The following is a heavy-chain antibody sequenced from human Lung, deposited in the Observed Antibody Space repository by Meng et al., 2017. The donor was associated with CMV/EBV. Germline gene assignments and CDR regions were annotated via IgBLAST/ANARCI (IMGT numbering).Heavy chain of an antibody. V-gene: IGHV1-2*02. D-gene: IGHD3-10*01. CDR2: INPHSGGT. CDR3: ARQGNKDYYYGSGNYYNNWFDP. Sequence: QVQLVQSGAEVKKPGASVKVSCKASGYIXSGYHIQWVRQAPGQGLEWMGWINPHSGGTAYAQKFQGRVTMTSDTSISTAYMELTSLRSDDTAIYYCARQGNKDYYYGSGNYYNNWFDPWGQGTLVNVSS. CDR1: GYIXSGYH. J-gene: IGHJ5*02.